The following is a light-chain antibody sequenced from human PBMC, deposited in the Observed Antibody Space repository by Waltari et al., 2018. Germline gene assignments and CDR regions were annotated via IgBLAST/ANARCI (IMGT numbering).Light chain of an antibody. Sequence: QVVLIQPSPASASLGASAKLTCTTSSGHSSYATAWYQQQQEKGPRYLMKVKSDGSHSKGDGIPDRFSGSSSGAEHYLTISSLQSEDEADYYCQTWGTGYWVFGGGTKLTVL. CDR2: VKSDGSH. J-gene: IGLJ3*02. V-gene: IGLV4-69*01. CDR3: QTWGTGYWV. CDR1: SGHSSYA.